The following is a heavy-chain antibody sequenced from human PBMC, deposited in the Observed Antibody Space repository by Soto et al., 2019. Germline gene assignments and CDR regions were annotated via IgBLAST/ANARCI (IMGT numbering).Heavy chain of an antibody. V-gene: IGHV1-18*01. J-gene: IGHJ4*02. CDR3: ARGGTPMDS. Sequence: QVQLVQSGAEVKKPGASVKVSCKASGYTFTNFGISWVRQAPGQGLEWMGWISAYNGNTNYAQNFQGRVTMTTDTSTSTGYMELRSRRSDDTAVYYGARGGTPMDSWGQGTLVTVPS. CDR2: ISAYNGNT. D-gene: IGHD3-16*01. CDR1: GYTFTNFG.